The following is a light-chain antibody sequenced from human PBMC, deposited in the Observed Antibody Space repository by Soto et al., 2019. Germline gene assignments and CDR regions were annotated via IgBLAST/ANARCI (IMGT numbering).Light chain of an antibody. J-gene: IGKJ1*01. CDR1: QSVSNSY. Sequence: EIVLTQSPGTLSLSPGERATLSCRASQSVSNSYLAWYQQKPGQAPRLLIYGASSRATGIPDRFSGSGSGTDFTLTISRLEPEDFAVYYCQQYGSSPPALFWTFGQGTKVDIK. CDR2: GAS. CDR3: QQYGSSPPALFWT. V-gene: IGKV3-20*01.